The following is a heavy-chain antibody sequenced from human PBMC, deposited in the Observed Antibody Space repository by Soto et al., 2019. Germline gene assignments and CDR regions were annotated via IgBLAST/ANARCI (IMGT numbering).Heavy chain of an antibody. Sequence: EVQLVESGGGLVQPGGSLRLSCAASGFTFSSYSMNWVRQAPGKGLEWVSYISSSSSTIYYADSVKGRFTISRDNAKNSLYLQMNSLRAEDTAVYYCARDGSGWYDYYYGMDVWGQGTTLTVSS. CDR2: ISSSSSTI. CDR3: ARDGSGWYDYYYGMDV. CDR1: GFTFSSYS. J-gene: IGHJ6*02. D-gene: IGHD6-19*01. V-gene: IGHV3-48*01.